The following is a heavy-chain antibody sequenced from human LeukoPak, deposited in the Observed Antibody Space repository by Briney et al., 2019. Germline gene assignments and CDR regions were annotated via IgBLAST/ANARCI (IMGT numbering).Heavy chain of an antibody. Sequence: GGSLRLSCAASGFTFRNYGMHWVRQAPGKGLEWVALIRYDGSKEDYADSVKGRFTISRDNSKNTLHLQMNNLRAEDTAVYYCARTGDTERFDYWGQGTLVTVSS. CDR2: IRYDGSKE. CDR1: GFTFRNYG. J-gene: IGHJ4*02. CDR3: ARTGDTERFDY. D-gene: IGHD5-18*01. V-gene: IGHV3-33*01.